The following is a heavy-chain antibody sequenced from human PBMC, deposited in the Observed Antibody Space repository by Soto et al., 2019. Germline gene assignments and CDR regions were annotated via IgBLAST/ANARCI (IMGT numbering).Heavy chain of an antibody. CDR1: GGSISSYY. Sequence: SETLSLTCTVSGGSISSYYWSWIRQPPGRGLEWIGYIYYSGSTNYNPSLKSRVTISVDTSKNQFSLQLSSVTAADTAVYYCASGGGTYYLVYWGQGTLVTVSS. CDR3: ASGGGTYYLVY. J-gene: IGHJ4*02. V-gene: IGHV4-59*08. D-gene: IGHD1-26*01. CDR2: IYYSGST.